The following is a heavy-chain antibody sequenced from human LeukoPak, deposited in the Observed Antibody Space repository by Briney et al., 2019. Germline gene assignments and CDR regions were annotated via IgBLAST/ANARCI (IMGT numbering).Heavy chain of an antibody. J-gene: IGHJ3*02. CDR1: GGSISSGDYF. CDR2: IYYSGST. CDR3: ARAYLAAFDI. Sequence: SETLSLSCTVSGGSISSGDYFWSWIREPPGRGLEWIGYIYYSGSTYYNPSLKSRVTISVDTSKNQFSLKLSSVTAADTAVYYCARAYLAAFDIWGQGTMVTVSS. D-gene: IGHD2/OR15-2a*01. V-gene: IGHV4-30-4*01.